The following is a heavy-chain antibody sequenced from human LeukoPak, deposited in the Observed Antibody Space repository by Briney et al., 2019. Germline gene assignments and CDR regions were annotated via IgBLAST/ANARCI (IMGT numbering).Heavy chain of an antibody. D-gene: IGHD4-23*01. Sequence: ASVKVSCKASGYTFTGYYMHWVRQAPGQGLEWMGWINPNSGGTNYAQKLQGRVTMTTDTSTSTAYMELRSLRSDDTAVYYCAREGGTTVVTLSWFDPWGQGTLVTVSS. V-gene: IGHV1-2*02. CDR3: AREGGTTVVTLSWFDP. J-gene: IGHJ5*02. CDR2: INPNSGGT. CDR1: GYTFTGYY.